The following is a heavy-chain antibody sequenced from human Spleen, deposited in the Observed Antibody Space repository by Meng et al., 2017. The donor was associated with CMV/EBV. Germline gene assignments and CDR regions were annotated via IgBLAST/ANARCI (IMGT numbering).Heavy chain of an antibody. CDR1: GDSIHSTNW. J-gene: IGHJ4*02. CDR2: IYHSGST. Sequence: SETLSLTCGVSGDSIHSTNWWSWVRQPPGKGLEWIGSIYHSGSTDYNPSLKSRVTMSVDKSKNQFSLKLSSVTAADTAVYYCARETLISGTYYVHYWGQGTLVTVSS. D-gene: IGHD1-26*01. CDR3: ARETLISGTYYVHY. V-gene: IGHV4-4*02.